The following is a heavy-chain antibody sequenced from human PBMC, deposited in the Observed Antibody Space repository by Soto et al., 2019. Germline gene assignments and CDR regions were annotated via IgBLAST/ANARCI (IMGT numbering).Heavy chain of an antibody. CDR2: IWYDGSNK. CDR3: ARDAVLGYYDSSEIDY. Sequence: PGGSLRLSCAASGFTFSSYVMHWVRQAPGKGLEWVAVIWYDGSNKYYADSVKGRFTISRDNSKNTLYLQMNSLRAEDTAVYYCARDAVLGYYDSSEIDYWGQGTLVTVSS. J-gene: IGHJ4*02. D-gene: IGHD3-22*01. V-gene: IGHV3-33*01. CDR1: GFTFSSYV.